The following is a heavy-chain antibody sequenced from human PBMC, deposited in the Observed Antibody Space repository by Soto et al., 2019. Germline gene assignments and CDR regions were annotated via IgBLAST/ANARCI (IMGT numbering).Heavy chain of an antibody. CDR3: ATHPYSSSWYGPFDY. Sequence: PGGSLRLSCAASGSTFSSYAMSWVRQSPGKGLEWVSAISGSGGSTYYADSVKGRFTISRDNSKNTLYLQMNSLRAEDTAVYYCATHPYSSSWYGPFDYCGQGTLVTVSS. CDR2: ISGSGGST. CDR1: GSTFSSYA. V-gene: IGHV3-23*01. J-gene: IGHJ4*02. D-gene: IGHD6-13*01.